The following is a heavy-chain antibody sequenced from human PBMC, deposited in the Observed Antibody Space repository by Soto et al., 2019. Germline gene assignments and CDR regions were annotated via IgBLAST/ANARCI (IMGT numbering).Heavy chain of an antibody. J-gene: IGHJ4*02. D-gene: IGHD6-13*01. Sequence: PSETLSLTCAVYGGSFSGYYWSWIRQPPGKGLEWIGEINHSGSTNHNPSLKSRVTVSVDASKNQFSLNLTSVTAADTAVYYCARGHGYSSSWYYWGQGTLVTVSS. CDR2: INHSGST. CDR3: ARGHGYSSSWYY. CDR1: GGSFSGYY. V-gene: IGHV4-34*01.